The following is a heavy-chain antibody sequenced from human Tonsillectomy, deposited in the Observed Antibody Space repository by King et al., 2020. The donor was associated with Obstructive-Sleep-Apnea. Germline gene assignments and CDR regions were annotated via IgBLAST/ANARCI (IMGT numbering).Heavy chain of an antibody. V-gene: IGHV3-21*01. J-gene: IGHJ4*02. CDR2: ISSSSSYI. CDR1: GFTFSSYS. Sequence: VQLVESGGGLVKPGGSLRLSCAASGFTFSSYSMNWVRQAPGKGLEWVSSISSSSSYIYYADSVKGRFTISRDNAKNSLYLQMNSLRAEDTAVYYCARERGPFLTGYYNYIDYWGQGTLVTVSS. CDR3: ARERGPFLTGYYNYIDY. D-gene: IGHD3-9*01.